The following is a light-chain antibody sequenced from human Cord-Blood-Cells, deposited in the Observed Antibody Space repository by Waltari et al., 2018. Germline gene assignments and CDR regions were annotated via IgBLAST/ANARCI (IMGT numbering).Light chain of an antibody. J-gene: IGKJ1*01. CDR1: KGIKNY. Sequence: DIQMTQSPSSLSASVGDRVTITCRASKGIKNYLAWYQQKPGKVPKLLIYAASTLQSGVPSRFSGSGSWTDFTLTISSLQPEDVATYYCQKYNSAPPWTFGQGTKVEIK. CDR2: AAS. CDR3: QKYNSAPPWT. V-gene: IGKV1-27*01.